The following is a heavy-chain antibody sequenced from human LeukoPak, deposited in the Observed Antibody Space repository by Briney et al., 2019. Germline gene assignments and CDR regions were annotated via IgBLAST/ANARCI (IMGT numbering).Heavy chain of an antibody. CDR2: IWYDGSNK. V-gene: IGHV3-33*01. J-gene: IGHJ6*02. Sequence: GGSLRLSCAASGFTFSSYGMHWVRQAPGKGLEWVAVIWYDGSNKYYADSVKGRFTISRDNAKNSLYLQMNSLRAEDTAVYYCARDPRNYDFWSGYSGYGMDVWGQGTTVTVSS. CDR1: GFTFSSYG. CDR3: ARDPRNYDFWSGYSGYGMDV. D-gene: IGHD3-3*01.